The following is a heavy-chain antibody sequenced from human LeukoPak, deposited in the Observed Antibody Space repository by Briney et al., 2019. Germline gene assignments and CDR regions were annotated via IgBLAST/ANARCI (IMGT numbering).Heavy chain of an antibody. CDR3: GRAKRQWLVGEKICGHSPPYYYDY. CDR1: DGSISNYY. V-gene: IGHV4-59*12. CDR2: IYYCGST. J-gene: IGHJ4*02. D-gene: IGHD6-19*01. Sequence: PSETLSLTCTVSDGSISNYYWSWIRQPPGKGLEWVGYIYYCGSTNYNPSLKSRVTLSVDTSKNQYSLKLSSLNAPATAFLCCGRAKRQWLVGEKICGHSPPYYYDYWGQGTLVTVSS.